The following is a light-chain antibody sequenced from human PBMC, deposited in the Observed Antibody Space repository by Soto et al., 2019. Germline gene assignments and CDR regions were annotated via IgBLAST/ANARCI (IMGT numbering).Light chain of an antibody. V-gene: IGLV2-14*01. Sequence: QSALTQPASVPGSPGQSITISCTGTSSDVGGHNYVSWYQQHPGKAPKLMIYDVSNRPSGVSNRFSGSKSGNTASLTISGLQAEDEADYYCSSYATSGTPYVFATGTKLTVL. J-gene: IGLJ1*01. CDR1: SSDVGGHNY. CDR3: SSYATSGTPYV. CDR2: DVS.